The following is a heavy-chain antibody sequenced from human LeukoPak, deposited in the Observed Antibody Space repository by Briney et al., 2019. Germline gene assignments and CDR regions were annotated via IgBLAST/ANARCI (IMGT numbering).Heavy chain of an antibody. J-gene: IGHJ6*03. CDR2: IYYSGST. V-gene: IGHV4-39*07. Sequence: SETLSLACTVSGGSISSSSYYWGWIRQPPGKGLEWIGSIYYSGSTYYNPSLKSRVTISVDTPKNQFSLKLSSVTAADTAVYYCARIYCGGDCSLLYYYYMDVWGKGTTVTVSS. CDR1: GGSISSSSYY. D-gene: IGHD2-21*02. CDR3: ARIYCGGDCSLLYYYYMDV.